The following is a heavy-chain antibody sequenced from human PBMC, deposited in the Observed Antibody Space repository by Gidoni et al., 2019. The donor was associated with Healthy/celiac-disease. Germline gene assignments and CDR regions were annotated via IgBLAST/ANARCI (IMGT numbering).Heavy chain of an antibody. CDR3: ASGGRLDAFDI. J-gene: IGHJ3*02. CDR2: SSSISSYI. D-gene: IGHD3-16*01. CDR1: GFTFSSYS. V-gene: IGHV3-21*01. Sequence: EVQLVESGGGLVKPGGSLRLSCAASGFTFSSYSMNWVRQAPGKELECVSCSSSISSYIYYADSVKGRFTISRDNAKNSLYLQMNSLRAEDTAVYYCASGGRLDAFDIWGQGTMVTVSS.